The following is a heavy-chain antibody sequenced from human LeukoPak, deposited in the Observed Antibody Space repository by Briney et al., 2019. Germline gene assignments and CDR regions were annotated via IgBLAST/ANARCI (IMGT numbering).Heavy chain of an antibody. Sequence: PSETLYLTCAVYGGSFSGYYWSWIRQAPGKGLEWIGEITHSGSNNYNPSLKSRVTISVDTAKHQFSLKLSSVTAADTAVYYCARGTLDPILDYWGQGTLVTVSS. CDR3: ARGTLDPILDY. J-gene: IGHJ4*02. CDR1: GGSFSGYY. V-gene: IGHV4-34*01. CDR2: ITHSGSN. D-gene: IGHD3-3*01.